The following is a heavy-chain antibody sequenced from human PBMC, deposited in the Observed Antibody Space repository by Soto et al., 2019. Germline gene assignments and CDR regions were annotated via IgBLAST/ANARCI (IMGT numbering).Heavy chain of an antibody. CDR2: IIPIFGTA. CDR3: XXXXXXXXXXXXXXXDV. CDR1: GGTFSSYA. J-gene: IGHJ6*02. V-gene: IGHV1-69*12. Sequence: QVQLVQSGAEVKKPGSSVKVSCKASGGTFSSYAISWVRQAPGQGLEWMGGIIPIFGTADYAQKIQGRVKSTACGSTSTAYRALRSRRAEATAVYYGXXXXXXXXXXXXXXXDVWGQGTTVTVSS.